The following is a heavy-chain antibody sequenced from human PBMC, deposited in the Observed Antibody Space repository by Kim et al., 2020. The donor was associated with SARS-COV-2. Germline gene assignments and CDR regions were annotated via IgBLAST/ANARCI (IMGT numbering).Heavy chain of an antibody. CDR1: GFTFSSYG. J-gene: IGHJ4*02. CDR3: ARRLGRATPNFDY. D-gene: IGHD1-1*01. V-gene: IGHV3-23*01. Sequence: GGSLRLSCAASGFTFSSYGMSWVRQAPGKGLEWVSAISWIAADRNYANSVKGRFTISRDNSKNTLYLQMNSLRDEDTALYYCARRLGRATPNFDYWGPGTLVTVSS. CDR2: ISWIAADR.